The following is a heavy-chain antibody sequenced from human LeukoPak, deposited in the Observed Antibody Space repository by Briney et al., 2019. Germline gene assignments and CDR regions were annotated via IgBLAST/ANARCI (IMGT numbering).Heavy chain of an antibody. CDR2: MNPNSGNT. J-gene: IGHJ6*02. CDR3: ARIGYYDFWSGYYLIPGYYYYGMDV. Sequence: ASVKVSCKASGYTFTSYGINWVRQATGQGLEWMGWMNPNSGNTGYAQKFQGRVTMTRNTSISTAYMELSSLRSEDTAVYYCARIGYYDFWSGYYLIPGYYYYGMDVWGQGTTVTVSS. D-gene: IGHD3-3*01. CDR1: GYTFTSYG. V-gene: IGHV1-8*02.